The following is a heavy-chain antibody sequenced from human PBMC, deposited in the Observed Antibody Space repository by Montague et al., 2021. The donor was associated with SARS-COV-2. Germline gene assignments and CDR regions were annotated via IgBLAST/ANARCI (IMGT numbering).Heavy chain of an antibody. Sequence: SETLSLTCTVSGGSISSSNYYWGWIRQPPGKGLEWMGNIFYSGSSYYNPSLKSRVTISVDASKNQFSLKLSSVTAAEAAVYYCAGEIRGYSYDEAFDIWGQGTMVTVSS. CDR2: IFYSGSS. V-gene: IGHV4-39*02. D-gene: IGHD5-18*01. J-gene: IGHJ3*02. CDR1: GGSISSSNYY. CDR3: AGEIRGYSYDEAFDI.